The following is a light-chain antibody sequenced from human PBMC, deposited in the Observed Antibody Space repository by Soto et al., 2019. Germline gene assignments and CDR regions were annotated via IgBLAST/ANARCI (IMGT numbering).Light chain of an antibody. Sequence: QSVLTQPPSASGSPGQSVTISCTGTSSDVGGYNYVSWYQQHPGKAPKLMIYEVSKRPSGVPDRFSGSKSGNTASLTVSGLQAEDEADYYCSSYAGSSTSPYVFGTGTKVTVL. CDR1: SSDVGGYNY. J-gene: IGLJ1*01. V-gene: IGLV2-8*01. CDR3: SSYAGSSTSPYV. CDR2: EVS.